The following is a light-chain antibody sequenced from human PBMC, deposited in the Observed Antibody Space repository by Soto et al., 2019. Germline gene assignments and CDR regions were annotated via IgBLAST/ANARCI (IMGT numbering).Light chain of an antibody. CDR2: EIT. CDR1: KSDIGAYVF. Sequence: QSALTQPASVSGSPGQSITISCTGTKSDIGAYVFVSWHQQHPGKAPKLLIYEITKRPSGVSDRFSGSKSGYTASLTISGLQAEDECHYYCSAFTTDSTVIFGGGTKVTVL. CDR3: SAFTTDSTVI. V-gene: IGLV2-14*01. J-gene: IGLJ2*01.